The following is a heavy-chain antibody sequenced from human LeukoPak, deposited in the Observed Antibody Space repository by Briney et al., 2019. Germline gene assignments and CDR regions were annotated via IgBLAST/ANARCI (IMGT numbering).Heavy chain of an antibody. CDR3: AYSGYDPYYYYYYYMDV. CDR1: GGTFSSYA. D-gene: IGHD5-12*01. CDR2: IIPIFGTA. V-gene: IGHV1-69*06. J-gene: IGHJ6*03. Sequence: GSSVKVSCKASGGTFSSYAISWVRQAPGQGLEWMGGIIPIFGTANYAQKFQGRVTVTADKSTSTAYMELSSLRSEDTAVYYCAYSGYDPYYYYYYYMDVWGKGTTVTVSS.